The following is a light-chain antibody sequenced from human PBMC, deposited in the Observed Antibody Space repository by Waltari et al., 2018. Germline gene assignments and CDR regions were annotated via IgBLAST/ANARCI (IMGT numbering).Light chain of an antibody. V-gene: IGKV3-15*01. Sequence: ETVMTTSTATLSVSPGERATLPCRASQSVSSNLAWYQQKPGQAPRLLIYGASTRATGIPARFSGSGSGTEFTLTISSLQSEDFAVYYCQQYNNWPPYTFGQGTKLEI. CDR2: GAS. CDR3: QQYNNWPPYT. J-gene: IGKJ2*01. CDR1: QSVSSN.